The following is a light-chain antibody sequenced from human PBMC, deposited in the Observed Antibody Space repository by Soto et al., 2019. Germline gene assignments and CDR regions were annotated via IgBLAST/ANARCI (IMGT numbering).Light chain of an antibody. V-gene: IGKV3-15*01. CDR2: GAS. CDR1: QSISSS. J-gene: IGKJ4*01. Sequence: EIVMTQSPATLSVSPGERATLSCRASQSISSSLAWYQQKPGQAPRLLIYGASTRATGIPARFSGSGSGTDFTLTISSLQPEDFATYYCQQANSFPLTFGGGTKVEIK. CDR3: QQANSFPLT.